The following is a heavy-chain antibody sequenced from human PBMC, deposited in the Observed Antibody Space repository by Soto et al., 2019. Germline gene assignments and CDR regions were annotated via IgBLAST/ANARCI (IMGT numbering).Heavy chain of an antibody. D-gene: IGHD2-8*01. CDR1: GGSFSGYY. CDR3: ARGRSNNIVLMVYARELRWFDP. Sequence: SETLSLTCAVYGGSFSGYYWSWIRQPPGKGLEWIGEINHSVSTNYNPSLKSRVTISGYTSKNHFSLKLSSVTAADTAVYYCARGRSNNIVLMVYARELRWFDPWGQGTLVTVSS. V-gene: IGHV4-34*01. J-gene: IGHJ5*02. CDR2: INHSVST.